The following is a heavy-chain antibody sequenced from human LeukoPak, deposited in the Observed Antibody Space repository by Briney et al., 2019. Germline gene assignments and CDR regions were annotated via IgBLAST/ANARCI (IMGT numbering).Heavy chain of an antibody. D-gene: IGHD1-26*01. Sequence: AESLTLSCAASGFTFSGFAMSWVRRPPGKGLEWVSGISGSGDNTLYADSVKGRFTISRDNSKNTLYLEMNSLRAEDTAIYYCAKMKGHPLPKYYMDVWGQGTTVTVSS. CDR3: AKMKGHPLPKYYMDV. V-gene: IGHV3-23*01. J-gene: IGHJ6*01. CDR1: GFTFSGFA. CDR2: ISGSGDNT.